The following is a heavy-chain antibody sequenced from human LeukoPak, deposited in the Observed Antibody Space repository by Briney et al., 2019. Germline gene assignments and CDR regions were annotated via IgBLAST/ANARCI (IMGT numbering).Heavy chain of an antibody. V-gene: IGHV1-8*03. CDR2: MNPNSGNT. CDR3: ARLIAAAGTVNWFDP. CDR1: GYTFTSYD. D-gene: IGHD6-13*01. Sequence: ASVKVSCKASGYTFTSYDINWVRQATGQGLEWMGWMNPNSGNTGYAQKFQGRVTITRNTSISTAYMELSSLRSEDTAAYYCARLIAAAGTVNWFDPWGQGTLVTVSS. J-gene: IGHJ5*02.